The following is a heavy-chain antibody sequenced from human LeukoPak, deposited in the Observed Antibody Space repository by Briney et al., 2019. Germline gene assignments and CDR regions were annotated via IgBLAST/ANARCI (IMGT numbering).Heavy chain of an antibody. CDR1: GFTFSDYY. Sequence: PGGSLRLSCAASGFTFSDYYMSWIRQLPGKGLEWVADINQDGTEKYYVDSVKGRFTISRDNAKNSLDLQMNSLRVEDTGIYYCVKVAKYYYGSETYYFFEHWGQGTPVTASS. V-gene: IGHV3-7*01. CDR2: INQDGTEK. J-gene: IGHJ4*02. CDR3: VKVAKYYYGSETYYFFEH. D-gene: IGHD3-10*01.